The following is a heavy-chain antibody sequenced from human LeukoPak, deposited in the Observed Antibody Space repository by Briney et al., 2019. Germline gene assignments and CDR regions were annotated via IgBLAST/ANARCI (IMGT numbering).Heavy chain of an antibody. CDR3: ARGGYDFWSGSKNWFDP. J-gene: IGHJ5*02. CDR2: IYYSGST. V-gene: IGHV4-59*01. D-gene: IGHD3-3*01. CDR1: GGSISSYY. Sequence: SETLSLTCTVSGGSISSYYWSWIRQPPGKGLEWIGYIYYSGSTNYNPSLKSRVTISVDTSKNQFSLKLSSVAAADTAVYYCARGGYDFWSGSKNWFDPWGQGTLVTVSS.